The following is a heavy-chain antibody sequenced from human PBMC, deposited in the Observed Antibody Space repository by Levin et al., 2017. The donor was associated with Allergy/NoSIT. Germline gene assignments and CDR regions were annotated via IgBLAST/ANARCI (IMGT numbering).Heavy chain of an antibody. CDR3: AREHCSSGHCFFDY. Sequence: PGASVKVSCKTSGYTFTNNFITWVRQAPGQGLEWMGWIGAHNGNTNYAHNYQGRVTMTADTATSTAYMELRSLRSDDTAVYYCAREHCSSGHCFFDYWGQGTLITVSS. D-gene: IGHD2-15*01. J-gene: IGHJ4*02. V-gene: IGHV1-18*01. CDR1: GYTFTNNF. CDR2: IGAHNGNT.